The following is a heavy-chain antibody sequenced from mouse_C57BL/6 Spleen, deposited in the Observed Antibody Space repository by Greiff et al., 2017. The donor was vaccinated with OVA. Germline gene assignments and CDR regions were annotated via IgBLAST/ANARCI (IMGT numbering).Heavy chain of an antibody. J-gene: IGHJ1*03. V-gene: IGHV1-62-2*01. CDR2: FYPGSGSI. CDR1: GYTFTEYT. D-gene: IGHD1-1*01. CDR3: ARHEVYYYGSSYDWYFDV. Sequence: QVHVKQSGAELVKPGASVTLSCKASGYTFTEYTIHWVKQRSGQGLEWIGWFYPGSGSIKYNEKFKDKATLTADKSSSTVYMELSRLTSEDSAVYFCARHEVYYYGSSYDWYFDVWGTGTTVTVSS.